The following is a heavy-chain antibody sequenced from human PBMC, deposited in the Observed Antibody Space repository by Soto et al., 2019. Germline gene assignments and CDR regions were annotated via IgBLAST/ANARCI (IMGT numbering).Heavy chain of an antibody. V-gene: IGHV1-2*02. Sequence: ASVKVSCKASGYTFTGYYMHWVRQAPGQGLEWMGWINPNSGGTNYAQKFQGRVTMTRDTSISTAYMELSRLRSDDTAVYYCARSHGDFDTYFDYWGQGTLVTVS. D-gene: IGHD4-17*01. CDR3: ARSHGDFDTYFDY. CDR1: GYTFTGYY. J-gene: IGHJ4*02. CDR2: INPNSGGT.